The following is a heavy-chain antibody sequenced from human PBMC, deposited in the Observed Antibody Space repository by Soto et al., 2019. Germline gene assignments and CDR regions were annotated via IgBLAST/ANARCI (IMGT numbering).Heavy chain of an antibody. D-gene: IGHD3-22*01. J-gene: IGHJ5*02. CDR3: ARQGDDSSGYWRAP. CDR1: GGTFSSYT. CDR2: IIPILGIA. Sequence: ASVKVSCKASGGTFSSYTISWVRQAPGKGLEWMGRIIPILGIANYAQKFQGRVTITADKSTSTAYMELSSLRSEDTAVYYCARQGDDSSGYWRAPWGREPRDIVSS. V-gene: IGHV1-69*02.